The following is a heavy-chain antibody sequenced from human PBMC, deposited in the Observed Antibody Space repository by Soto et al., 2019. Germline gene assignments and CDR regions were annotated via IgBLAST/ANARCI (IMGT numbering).Heavy chain of an antibody. CDR1: GYTFTSYA. V-gene: IGHV1-3*01. Sequence: ASVKVSCKASGYTFTSYAMHWVRQAPGQRLEWMGWINAGNGNTKYSQKFQGRVTITRDTSASTAYMEMSSLRSEDTAVYYCARTYSNYVGFDYWGQGTLVTVSS. CDR2: INAGNGNT. D-gene: IGHD4-4*01. CDR3: ARTYSNYVGFDY. J-gene: IGHJ4*02.